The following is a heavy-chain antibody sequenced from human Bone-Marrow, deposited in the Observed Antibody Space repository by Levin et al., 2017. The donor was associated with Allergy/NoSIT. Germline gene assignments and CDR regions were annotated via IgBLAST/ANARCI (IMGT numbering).Heavy chain of an antibody. CDR2: IWYSGSRQ. CDR1: GFTFTSYG. V-gene: IGHV3-33*01. D-gene: IGHD5-12*01. CDR3: ARDIGYEATFYGLDV. Sequence: GGSLRLSCAASGFTFTSYGMHWVRQAPGKGLEWVAVIWYSGSRQYYGESVKGRFTISRDSSKNTLFLQMNNLTVEDTAVYFCARDIGYEATFYGLDVWGQGTTVTVAS. J-gene: IGHJ6*02.